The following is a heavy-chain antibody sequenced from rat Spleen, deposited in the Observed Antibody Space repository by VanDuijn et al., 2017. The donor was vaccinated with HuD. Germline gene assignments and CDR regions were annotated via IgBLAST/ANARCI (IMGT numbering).Heavy chain of an antibody. CDR2: VNSAGTP. CDR3: ARSDGTHYYLPFPY. CDR1: GFSITSAYR. Sequence: EVQLQESGPGLVKPSQSLSLTCSVTGFSITSAYRWNWIRKFPGHKLEWMGYVNSAGTPNYNPSLKSRISITRDTTRNQFFLQVNSVTTEDTATYYCARSDGTHYYLPFPYWGQGTLVTVSS. D-gene: IGHD1-12*02. J-gene: IGHJ3*01. V-gene: IGHV3-3*01.